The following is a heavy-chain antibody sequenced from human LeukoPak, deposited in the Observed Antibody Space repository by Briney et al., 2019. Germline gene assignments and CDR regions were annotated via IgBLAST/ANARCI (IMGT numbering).Heavy chain of an antibody. J-gene: IGHJ4*02. D-gene: IGHD2-21*01. Sequence: PGGPLRLSCAASGFTFSSYWTSWVRQAPGKGLEWVANIKQDGSEKYYVDSVKGRFTISRDNAKNSLYLQMNSLRAEDTAVYYCARDLGLRGGGAFDYWGQGTLVTVSS. CDR1: GFTFSSYW. CDR2: IKQDGSEK. V-gene: IGHV3-7*01. CDR3: ARDLGLRGGGAFDY.